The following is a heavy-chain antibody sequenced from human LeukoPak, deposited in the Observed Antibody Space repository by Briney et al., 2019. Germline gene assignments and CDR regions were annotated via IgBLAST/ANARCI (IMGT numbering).Heavy chain of an antibody. CDR3: ARGFRRDYVWGSYRQSVYLDY. CDR2: INHSGST. Sequence: SETLSLPCAVYGGSFSGYYWSWIRQPPGKGLEWIGEINHSGSTNYNPSLKSRVTISVDTSKNQFSLKLSSVTAADTAVYYCARGFRRDYVWGSYRQSVYLDYWGQGTLVTVSS. CDR1: GGSFSGYY. J-gene: IGHJ4*02. D-gene: IGHD3-16*02. V-gene: IGHV4-34*01.